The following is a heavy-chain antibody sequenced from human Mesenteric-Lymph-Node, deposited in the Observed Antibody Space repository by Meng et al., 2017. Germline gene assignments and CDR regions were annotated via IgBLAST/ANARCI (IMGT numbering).Heavy chain of an antibody. Sequence: GGSLRLSCAASGFTFNSFAMSSYAMSWVRQAPGKGLEWVSGISGGGGSTYDADSVKGRFTISRDNSKNTLDLQMNSLRAEDTAVYYCVKTSVIRHAFEMWGQGTMVTVSS. CDR2: ISGGGGST. D-gene: IGHD2-21*01. CDR3: VKTSVIRHAFEM. CDR1: GFTFNSFAMSSYA. J-gene: IGHJ3*02. V-gene: IGHV3-23*01.